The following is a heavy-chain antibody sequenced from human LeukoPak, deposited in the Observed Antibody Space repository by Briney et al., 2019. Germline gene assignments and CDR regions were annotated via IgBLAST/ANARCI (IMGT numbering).Heavy chain of an antibody. CDR3: ARGSRDDYSLRFQWFDP. Sequence: SQTLSLTCTVSGGSISSGDYYWSWIRQPPGKGLKWIGYIYYSGSTYYNPSLKSRVTISVDTSKNQFSLKLSSVTAADTAVYYCARGSRDDYSLRFQWFDPWGQGTLVTVSS. D-gene: IGHD5-24*01. V-gene: IGHV4-30-4*08. CDR1: GGSISSGDYY. CDR2: IYYSGST. J-gene: IGHJ5*02.